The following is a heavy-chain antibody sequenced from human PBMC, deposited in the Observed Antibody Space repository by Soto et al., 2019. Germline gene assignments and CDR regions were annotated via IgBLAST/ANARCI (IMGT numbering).Heavy chain of an antibody. J-gene: IGHJ6*02. Sequence: QVQLVQSGAEVKKPGSSVKVSCKASGGTFSSYAISWVRQAPGQGLEWMGGIIPIFGTANYAQKFQGRVTITADESTSTAYMELSSLRSEDTAVYYCAIDWGGTVVTPERRYYYYYGMDVWGQGTTVTVSS. D-gene: IGHD2-21*02. CDR3: AIDWGGTVVTPERRYYYYYGMDV. V-gene: IGHV1-69*01. CDR1: GGTFSSYA. CDR2: IIPIFGTA.